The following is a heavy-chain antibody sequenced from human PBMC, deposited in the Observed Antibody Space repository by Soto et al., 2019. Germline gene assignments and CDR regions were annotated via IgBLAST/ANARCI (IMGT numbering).Heavy chain of an antibody. CDR3: VTGQYCDY. CDR1: GFTFSNAW. J-gene: IGHJ4*02. V-gene: IGHV3-15*01. Sequence: PGGPLRLSCIGSGFTFSNAWINWVRQAPGKGLEWVGRIKSKPDGGTTDYAAPVKGRFTISRDDSKNTVYLQMNSLKTEDTALYYCVTGQYCDYWGQGTLVTVSS. CDR2: IKSKPDGGTT.